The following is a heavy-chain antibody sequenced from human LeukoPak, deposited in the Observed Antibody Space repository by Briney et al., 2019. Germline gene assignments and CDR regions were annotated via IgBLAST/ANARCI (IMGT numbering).Heavy chain of an antibody. J-gene: IGHJ6*03. V-gene: IGHV1-46*01. CDR3: ARDLALVRDGGSFDYYNYMDV. CDR2: INPSGGST. Sequence: ASVKVSCKASGYTFTSYYMHWVRQAPGQGLEWMGIINPSGGSTSYAQKFQGRVTMTRDTSTSTVYMELSSLRSEDTAVYYCARDLALVRDGGSFDYYNYMDVWGKGTTVTVSS. CDR1: GYTFTSYY. D-gene: IGHD1-26*01.